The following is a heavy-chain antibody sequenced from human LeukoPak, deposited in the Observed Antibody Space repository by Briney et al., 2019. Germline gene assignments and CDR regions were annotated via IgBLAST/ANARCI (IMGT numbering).Heavy chain of an antibody. J-gene: IGHJ4*02. CDR1: GGSFSGYY. V-gene: IGHV4-34*01. CDR2: INHSGST. CDR3: ARGGSSGWYGSNFDY. D-gene: IGHD6-19*01. Sequence: SETLSLTCAVYGGSFSGYYWSWIRQPPGKGLEWIGEINHSGSTNYNPSLKSRVTISVDTSKNQFSLKLSSVTAADRAVYYCARGGSSGWYGSNFDYWGQGTLVTVSS.